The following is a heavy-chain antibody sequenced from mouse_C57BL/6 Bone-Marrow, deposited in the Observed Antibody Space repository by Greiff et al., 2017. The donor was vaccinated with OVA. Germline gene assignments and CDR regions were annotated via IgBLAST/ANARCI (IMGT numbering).Heavy chain of an antibody. Sequence: EVQVVESGGGLVQPGGSLKLSCAASGFTFSDYYMYWVRQTPEKRLEWVAYLSNGGGSNYYPDTVKGRFTIFRDNAKHTLYLQMSRLKSEDTAMYYCARRRGVTTGDAMDYWGQGTSVTVSS. D-gene: IGHD2-2*01. CDR2: LSNGGGSN. J-gene: IGHJ4*01. V-gene: IGHV5-12*01. CDR3: ARRRGVTTGDAMDY. CDR1: GFTFSDYY.